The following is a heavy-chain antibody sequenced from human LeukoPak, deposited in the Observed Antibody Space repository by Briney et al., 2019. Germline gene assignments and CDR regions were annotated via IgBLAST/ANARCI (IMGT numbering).Heavy chain of an antibody. D-gene: IGHD5-24*01. Sequence: GGSLRLSCAASGFTFSSYAMSWVRQAPGKGLEWVSTISGSGGSTSYADSVKGRFTISRDNAKNTLYLQMNSLRAEDTAVYYCAKQMAVDYFDYWGQGTLVTVSS. J-gene: IGHJ4*02. CDR1: GFTFSSYA. V-gene: IGHV3-23*01. CDR2: ISGSGGST. CDR3: AKQMAVDYFDY.